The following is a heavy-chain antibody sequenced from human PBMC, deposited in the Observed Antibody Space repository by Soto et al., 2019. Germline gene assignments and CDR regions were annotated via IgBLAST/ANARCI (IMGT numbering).Heavy chain of an antibody. Sequence: EVQLVESGGGLVQPGGSLRLSCAASGFTFSSYWMSWVRQAPGKGLEWVANIKQDGSEKYYVDSVKGRFTISRANAKNSLYLQMNSLRAEDTAVYYCATDCSGGSCYSDAFDIWGQGTMVTVSS. J-gene: IGHJ3*02. CDR2: IKQDGSEK. D-gene: IGHD2-15*01. CDR3: ATDCSGGSCYSDAFDI. CDR1: GFTFSSYW. V-gene: IGHV3-7*01.